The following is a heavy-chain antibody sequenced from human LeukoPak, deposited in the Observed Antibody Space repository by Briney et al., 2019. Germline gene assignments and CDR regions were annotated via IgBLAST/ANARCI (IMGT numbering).Heavy chain of an antibody. Sequence: GGSLRPSCAASGFTFRNYVIGWVRQAPGKGLEWVSVIGGGTSTYYADYVKGRFTISRDNYKYTLYLQMNSERAEDTAIYYCAKAGRLQAVAGWIDYWGEGTLVTDS. V-gene: IGHV3-23*01. J-gene: IGHJ4*02. CDR3: AKAGRLQAVAGWIDY. D-gene: IGHD6-19*01. CDR1: GFTFRNYV. CDR2: IGGGTST.